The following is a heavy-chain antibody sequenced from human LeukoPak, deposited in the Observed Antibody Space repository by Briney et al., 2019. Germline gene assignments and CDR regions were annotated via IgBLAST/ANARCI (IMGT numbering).Heavy chain of an antibody. CDR2: IIPILGIA. CDR3: AREFYGRGDFYY. D-gene: IGHD3-16*01. Sequence: SVKVSCKASVGTFSSYAISWVRQAPGQGLEWMGRIIPILGIANYAQKFQGRVTITADKSTSTAYMELSSLRSEDTAVYYCAREFYGRGDFYYWGQGTLVTVSS. V-gene: IGHV1-69*04. J-gene: IGHJ4*02. CDR1: VGTFSSYA.